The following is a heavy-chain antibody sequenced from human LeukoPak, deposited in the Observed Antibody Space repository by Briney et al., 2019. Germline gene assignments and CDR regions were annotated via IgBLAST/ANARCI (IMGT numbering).Heavy chain of an antibody. D-gene: IGHD6-19*01. CDR2: INPNNGGT. CDR3: ARVEVAGSWGFEY. V-gene: IGHV1-2*02. Sequence: GASVKVSCKASGYTLTDNYMHWLRQAPGQGPEWMGWINPNNGGTRYAQKFQGRVTMTRDTSISTVYMDLSSLRSDDTAVYYCARVEVAGSWGFEYWGQGTLVTVPS. J-gene: IGHJ4*02. CDR1: GYTLTDNY.